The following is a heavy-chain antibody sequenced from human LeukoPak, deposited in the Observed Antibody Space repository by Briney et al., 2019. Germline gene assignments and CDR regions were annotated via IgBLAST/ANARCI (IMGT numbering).Heavy chain of an antibody. CDR2: ISSNGGST. CDR3: ARSPGTVVTGPDY. J-gene: IGHJ4*02. CDR1: GFTFSSYA. V-gene: IGHV3-64*01. Sequence: GGSLRLSCAASGFTFSSYAMHWVRQAPGKGLGYVSAISSNGGSTYYANSVKGRFTISRDNSKNTLYLQMGSLRAEDMAVYYCARSPGTVVTGPDYWGQGTQVTVSS. D-gene: IGHD4-23*01.